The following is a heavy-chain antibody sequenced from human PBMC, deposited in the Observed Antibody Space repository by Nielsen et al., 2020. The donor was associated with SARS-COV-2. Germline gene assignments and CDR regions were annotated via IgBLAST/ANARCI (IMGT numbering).Heavy chain of an antibody. CDR1: GFTFSSYG. V-gene: IGHV3-33*01. CDR3: ARDSLPPFDYYDSSGYATYYFDY. D-gene: IGHD3-22*01. J-gene: IGHJ4*02. CDR2: IWYDGSNK. Sequence: GESLKISCAASGFTFSSYGMHWVRQAPGKGLEWVAVIWYDGSNKYYADSVKGRFTISRDNSKNTLYLQMNSLRAEDTAVYYCARDSLPPFDYYDSSGYATYYFDYWGQGTLVTVSS.